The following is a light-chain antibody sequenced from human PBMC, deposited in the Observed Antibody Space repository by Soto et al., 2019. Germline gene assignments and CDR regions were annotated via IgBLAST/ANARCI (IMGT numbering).Light chain of an antibody. CDR2: EVS. CDR3: SSYAGTNNAV. CDR1: SSDVGGYEY. Sequence: QSALTQPPSASGSPGQSVTISCTGTSSDVGGYEYVSWYQQHPGKAPKLMIYEVSERPSGVPDRFSGSKSGNTASLTVSGLQAEDEADYYCSSYAGTNNAVFGGGTKLTVL. J-gene: IGLJ7*01. V-gene: IGLV2-8*01.